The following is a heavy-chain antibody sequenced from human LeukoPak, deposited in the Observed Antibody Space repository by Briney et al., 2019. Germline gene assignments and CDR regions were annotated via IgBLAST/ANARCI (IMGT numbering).Heavy chain of an antibody. J-gene: IGHJ4*02. V-gene: IGHV3-30*18. D-gene: IGHD6-13*01. CDR1: GFTFSSYG. Sequence: GGSLRLSCAASGFTFSSYGMHWVRQAPGKGLEWVAVISYDGNNKYYADSVKGRFTISRDNSKNTLYVQMNSLRAEDTAVYYCSKDQDVPAAGTWGSIGYWGQGTLVTVSS. CDR2: ISYDGNNK. CDR3: SKDQDVPAAGTWGSIGY.